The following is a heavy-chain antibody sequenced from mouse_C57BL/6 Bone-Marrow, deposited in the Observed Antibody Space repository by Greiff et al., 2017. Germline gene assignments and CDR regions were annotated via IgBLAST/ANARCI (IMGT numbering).Heavy chain of an antibody. J-gene: IGHJ4*01. CDR2: INSAGGST. Sequence: EVQRVESGGGLVQPGESLKLSCESNEYEFPSHDMSWVRKTPEKRLELVAAINSAGGSTHYPETMKRRYIISRDNTTKTMYLQLSSLRSEDTAVYYCERLSAYYAMDYWGQGTSVTVS. CDR1: EYEFPSHD. V-gene: IGHV5-2*01. CDR3: ERLSAYYAMDY.